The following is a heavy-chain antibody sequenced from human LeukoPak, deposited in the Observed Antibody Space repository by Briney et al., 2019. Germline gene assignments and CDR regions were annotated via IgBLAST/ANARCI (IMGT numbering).Heavy chain of an antibody. CDR1: GFTVSSNY. Sequence: GGSLRLSCAASGFTVSSNYMSWVRQAPGKGLEWVSVIDSRGSTYYADSVRGRFTISRDNSKNTLYLQMNSLRAEDTAVYYCSHCSSISCCPRWGQGDLVTVSS. J-gene: IGHJ4*02. CDR2: IDSRGST. D-gene: IGHD2-2*01. V-gene: IGHV3-53*01. CDR3: SHCSSISCCPR.